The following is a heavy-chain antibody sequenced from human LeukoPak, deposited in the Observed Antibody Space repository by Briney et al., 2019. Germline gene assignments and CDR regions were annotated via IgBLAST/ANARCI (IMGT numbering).Heavy chain of an antibody. J-gene: IGHJ4*02. CDR3: ARRYCSSTSCYYFDY. V-gene: IGHV1-58*02. D-gene: IGHD2-2*01. CDR1: GFTFTSSA. CDR2: IVVGSGNT. Sequence: ASVKVSCKASGFTFTSSAMQWVRQARGQRLEWIGWIVVGSGNTNYAQKFQERVTITRDMSTSTAYMELSRLRSDDTAVYYCARRYCSSTSCYYFDYWGQGTLVTVSS.